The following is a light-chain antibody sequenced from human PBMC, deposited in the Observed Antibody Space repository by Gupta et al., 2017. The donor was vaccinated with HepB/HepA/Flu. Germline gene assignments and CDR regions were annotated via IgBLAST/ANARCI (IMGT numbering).Light chain of an antibody. CDR1: QNILSSSNNKNY. CDR3: QQHYTTMT. J-gene: IGKJ1*01. V-gene: IGKV4-1*01. Sequence: IVMTQSPDSLAVSLGERATVNCKSSQNILSSSNNKNYLAWYQQKPGQPPKLLITWASTRQSGVTDRFSGGGSGTDFTLTSSSRQAEDVAVYYWQQHYTTMTFGQGTKVEIK. CDR2: WAS.